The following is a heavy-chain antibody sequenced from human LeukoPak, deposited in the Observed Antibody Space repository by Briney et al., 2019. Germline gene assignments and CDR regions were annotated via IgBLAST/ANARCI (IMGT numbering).Heavy chain of an antibody. CDR2: IYYSGST. V-gene: IGHV4-39*07. CDR1: GGSISSSTYY. J-gene: IGHJ4*02. CDR3: AREYSYGSSYYFDY. Sequence: SETLSLTCTVSGGSISSSTYYWGWIRQPPGRGLEWIGSIYYSGSTYYNLSLKSRVTISLDTSKNQFSLKLSSVTAADTAVYYCAREYSYGSSYYFDYWGQGTLVTVSS. D-gene: IGHD5-18*01.